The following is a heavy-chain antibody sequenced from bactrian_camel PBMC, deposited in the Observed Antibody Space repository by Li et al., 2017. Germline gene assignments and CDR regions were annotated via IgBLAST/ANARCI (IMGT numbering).Heavy chain of an antibody. CDR1: KYTYGFSY. J-gene: IGHJ6*01. V-gene: IGHV3S53*01. CDR3: TTQGFDF. Sequence: HVQLVESGGGTVQVGGSLRLSCAASKYTYGFSYMGWFRQPPGKEREGVATVASNGITYYADSVKGRFTISRDNTKNTVHLQINSLQSEDTALYYCTTQGFDFWGQGTQVTVS. CDR2: VASNGIT.